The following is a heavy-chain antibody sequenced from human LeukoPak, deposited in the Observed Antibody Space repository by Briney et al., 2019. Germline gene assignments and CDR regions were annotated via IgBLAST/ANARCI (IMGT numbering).Heavy chain of an antibody. CDR2: IYYSGST. Sequence: SETLSLTCTVSGGSISTYYWSWIRQPPGKGLEWIGYIYYSGSTSYNASLKSRVTISADTSKKQFSLKLSSVTAADTAVYYCARTPMTKPFYYYYYLDVWGKGTTVTVS. J-gene: IGHJ6*03. V-gene: IGHV4-59*01. D-gene: IGHD3-22*01. CDR3: ARTPMTKPFYYYYYLDV. CDR1: GGSISTYY.